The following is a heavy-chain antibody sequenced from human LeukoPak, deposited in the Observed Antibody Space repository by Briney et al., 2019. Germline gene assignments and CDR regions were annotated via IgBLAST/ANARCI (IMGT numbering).Heavy chain of an antibody. CDR2: IKTNTDGGTT. CDR1: GFTFTNAW. D-gene: IGHD3-10*01. J-gene: IGHJ4*02. CDR3: LRDWYGSGSYWQIRESYFDY. V-gene: IGHV3-15*01. Sequence: GGSLRLSCAASGFTFTNAWMNWVRQAPGKGLEWVGRIKTNTDGGTTDYAAPVKGRFTISRDDSKNTLYLQMNSLKTEDTAVYYCLRDWYGSGSYWQIRESYFDYWGQGTLVTVSS.